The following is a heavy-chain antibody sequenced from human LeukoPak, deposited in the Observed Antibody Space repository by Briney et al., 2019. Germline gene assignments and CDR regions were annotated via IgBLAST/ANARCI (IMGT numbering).Heavy chain of an antibody. V-gene: IGHV4-59*08. CDR3: ARHWYSGSYYYFDY. Sequence: GYIYYSGSTNYNPSLKSRVTISVDTSKNQFSLKLSSVTAADTAVYYCARHWYSGSYYYFDYWGQGTLVTVSS. CDR2: IYYSGST. D-gene: IGHD1-26*01. J-gene: IGHJ4*02.